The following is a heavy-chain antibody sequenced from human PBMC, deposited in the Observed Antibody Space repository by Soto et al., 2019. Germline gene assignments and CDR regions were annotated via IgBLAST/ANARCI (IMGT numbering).Heavy chain of an antibody. J-gene: IGHJ4*02. V-gene: IGHV4-59*01. CDR1: GGSIRDSY. D-gene: IGHD1-26*01. CDR2: VSSSGTT. CDR3: ARVGHLNVYYGSDY. Sequence: QVQLQASGPGLVKPSETLSLICTVSGGSIRDSYWTWIRQPPGKGLEWIGYVSSSGTTKYSPSLKSRVTMSVDTSKNQFSLKVNSVTTAVTAVYYCARVGHLNVYYGSDYWGQGILVTVSS.